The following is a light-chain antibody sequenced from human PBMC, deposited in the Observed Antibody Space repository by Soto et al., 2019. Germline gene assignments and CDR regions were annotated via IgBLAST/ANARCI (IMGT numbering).Light chain of an antibody. CDR3: TSFTRRSTWV. Sequence: QSVLTQPASVSGSPGQSVTISCTGTISDVGAFNYVSWYQQRPGKAPKLMIYEVRNRPSGVSNRFSGSKSGNTASLTISGLQAEDEADYYCTSFTRRSTWVFGGGTKLTVL. CDR2: EVR. CDR1: ISDVGAFNY. J-gene: IGLJ3*02. V-gene: IGLV2-14*01.